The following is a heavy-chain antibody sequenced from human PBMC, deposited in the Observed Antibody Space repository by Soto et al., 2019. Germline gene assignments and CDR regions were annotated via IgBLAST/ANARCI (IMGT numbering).Heavy chain of an antibody. Sequence: QVQLVQSGAEVKKPGSSVKVSCKASGGTFSSYAISWVRQAPGQGLEWMGGIIPIFGTANYAQKFQGRVTITADESTSTADTELGSLRSEDTAVYNCARGFGVVPKFYYYYGRDVWGQGTTVTVSS. D-gene: IGHD3-3*01. V-gene: IGHV1-69*12. CDR3: ARGFGVVPKFYYYYGRDV. CDR1: GGTFSSYA. J-gene: IGHJ6*02. CDR2: IIPIFGTA.